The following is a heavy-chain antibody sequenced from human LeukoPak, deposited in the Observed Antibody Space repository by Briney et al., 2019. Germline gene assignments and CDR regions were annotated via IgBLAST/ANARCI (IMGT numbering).Heavy chain of an antibody. CDR3: ARGSHHYVWGSYRHMGAFDI. CDR1: GGTFSSYA. V-gene: IGHV1-69*05. J-gene: IGHJ3*02. Sequence: ASVKASCKASGGTFSSYAISWVRQAPGQGLEWMGGIIPIFGTANYAQKFQGRVTITTDESTSTAYMELSSLRSEDTAVYYCARGSHHYVWGSYRHMGAFDIWGQGTMVTVSS. D-gene: IGHD3-16*02. CDR2: IIPIFGTA.